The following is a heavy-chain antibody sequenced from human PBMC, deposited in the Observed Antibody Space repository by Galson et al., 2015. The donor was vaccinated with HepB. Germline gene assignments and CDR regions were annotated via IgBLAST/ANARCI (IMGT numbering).Heavy chain of an antibody. V-gene: IGHV2-70*04. D-gene: IGHD3-10*01. CDR3: ARINGSYYGMDV. CDR2: IDWDDDK. J-gene: IGHJ6*02. Sequence: PALVKPTQTLTLTCTFSGFSLSTSGMRVSWIRQPPGKALEWLARIDWDDDKFYSTSLKTRLTISKDTSKNQVVLTMTNMDPVDTATYYCARINGSYYGMDVWGQGTTVTVSS. CDR1: GFSLSTSGMR.